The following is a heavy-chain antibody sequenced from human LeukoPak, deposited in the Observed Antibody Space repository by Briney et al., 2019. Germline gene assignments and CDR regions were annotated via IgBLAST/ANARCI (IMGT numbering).Heavy chain of an antibody. CDR3: ANSASGRGSFRSYAFDT. D-gene: IGHD2-15*01. Sequence: GGSLRLSCAASGFTFSSYAMSWVRQAPGKGLEWVSAISGSGGSTYYADSVKGRFTISRDNSKNTLYLQMNSLRAEDTAVYYCANSASGRGSFRSYAFDTWGQGTMVTVSS. CDR1: GFTFSSYA. CDR2: ISGSGGST. J-gene: IGHJ3*02. V-gene: IGHV3-23*01.